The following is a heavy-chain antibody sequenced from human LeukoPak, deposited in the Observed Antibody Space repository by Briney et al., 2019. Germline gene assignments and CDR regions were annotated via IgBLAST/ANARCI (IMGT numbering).Heavy chain of an antibody. CDR3: ARGVDTAMVSLGGFDY. CDR1: GFTFSSYS. J-gene: IGHJ4*02. Sequence: GGSLRLSCAASGFTFSSYSMNWVRQAPGKGLEWVSCISSTSKYIYYADLVKGRFTISRDNARNSLYLQMNSLRAEDTAVYYCARGVDTAMVSLGGFDYWGQGTLVTVSS. CDR2: ISSTSKYI. V-gene: IGHV3-21*06. D-gene: IGHD5-18*01.